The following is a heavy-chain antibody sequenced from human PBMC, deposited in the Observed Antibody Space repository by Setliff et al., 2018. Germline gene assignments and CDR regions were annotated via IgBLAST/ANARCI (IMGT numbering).Heavy chain of an antibody. D-gene: IGHD3-10*01. CDR1: FNNYG. Sequence: FNNYGVAWVRQAPGQGLDWMGWVTIYNGNTKYAQNLQGRLTLTTDISTSTAHMELGSLTADDTAVYYCARVESMVRGKNILRHFDYWGQGIQVTVSS. CDR3: ARVESMVRGKNILRHFDY. V-gene: IGHV1-18*01. J-gene: IGHJ4*02. CDR2: VTIYNGNT.